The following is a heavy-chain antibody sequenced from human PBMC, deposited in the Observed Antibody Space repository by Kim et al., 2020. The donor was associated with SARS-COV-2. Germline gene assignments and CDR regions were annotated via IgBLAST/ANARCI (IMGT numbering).Heavy chain of an antibody. V-gene: IGHV3-21*01. D-gene: IGHD1-26*01. Sequence: IYYADSVKGRFTISRDNAKNSLYLQMNSLRAEDTAVYYCARDSEHYYFDYWGQGTLVTVSS. J-gene: IGHJ4*02. CDR2: I. CDR3: ARDSEHYYFDY.